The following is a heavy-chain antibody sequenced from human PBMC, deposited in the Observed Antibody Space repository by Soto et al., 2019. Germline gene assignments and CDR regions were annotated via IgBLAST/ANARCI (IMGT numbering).Heavy chain of an antibody. CDR3: ARAGGTGYYYYGMDV. J-gene: IGHJ6*02. Sequence: ASVKVSCKASGYTFTSYGISWVRQAPGQGLEWMGWISAYNGNTNYAQKLQGRVTMTTDTSTSTAYMELSSLRSEDTAVYYCARAGGTGYYYYGMDVWGQGTTVTVSS. V-gene: IGHV1-18*01. D-gene: IGHD2-15*01. CDR1: GYTFTSYG. CDR2: ISAYNGNT.